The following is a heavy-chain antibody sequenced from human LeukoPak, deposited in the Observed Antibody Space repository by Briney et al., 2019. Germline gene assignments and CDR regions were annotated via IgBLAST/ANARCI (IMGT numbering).Heavy chain of an antibody. J-gene: IGHJ4*02. CDR2: INPSGGST. CDR3: ARVHNYYDSSGYYNLGPFDY. CDR1: GYTLTSYY. D-gene: IGHD3-22*01. Sequence: ASVKVSCKASGYTLTSYYMHWVRQAPGQGLEWMGIINPSGGSTSYAQKFQGRVTMTRDTSTSTVYMELSSLRSENPAVYNCARVHNYYDSSGYYNLGPFDYWGQGTLVTVSS. V-gene: IGHV1-46*01.